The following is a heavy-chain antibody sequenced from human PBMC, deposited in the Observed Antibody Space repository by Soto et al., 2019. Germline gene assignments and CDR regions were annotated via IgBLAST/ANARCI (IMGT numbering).Heavy chain of an antibody. J-gene: IGHJ4*02. Sequence: EVQLVESVGGLVKPGGSLRLSGAASGFTCSNAWMSWVRQAPGKGLEWVGRIKSNTDGGTTDYAAPVKGRFTISRDDSKNTLDLQMNSLKAEDTSVYYGTTVVRGDRYFDYWGQGTLVTVSS. CDR2: IKSNTDGGTT. CDR1: GFTCSNAW. V-gene: IGHV3-15*01. CDR3: TTVVRGDRYFDY. D-gene: IGHD3-10*01.